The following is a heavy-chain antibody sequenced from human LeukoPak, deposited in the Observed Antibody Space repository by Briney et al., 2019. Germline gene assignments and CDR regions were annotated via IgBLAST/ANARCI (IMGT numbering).Heavy chain of an antibody. Sequence: GASVKVSCKASGYTFTSYDINWVRQATGQGLEWMGWISAYNGNTNYAQKLQGRVTMTTDTSTSTAYMELRSLRSDDTAVYYCARRDYYDSSGYYPVWGQGTLVTVSS. J-gene: IGHJ4*02. CDR3: ARRDYYDSSGYYPV. D-gene: IGHD3-22*01. CDR1: GYTFTSYD. CDR2: ISAYNGNT. V-gene: IGHV1-18*01.